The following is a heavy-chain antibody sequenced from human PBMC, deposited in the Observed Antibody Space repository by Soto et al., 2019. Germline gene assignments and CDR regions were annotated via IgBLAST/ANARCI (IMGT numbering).Heavy chain of an antibody. D-gene: IGHD1-26*01. J-gene: IGHJ1*01. CDR1: GFTFSSYG. CDR2: ISYDGSNK. V-gene: IGHV3-30*18. CDR3: AKDGAAGSYYGRAEYFQH. Sequence: QVQLVESGGGVVQPGRSLRLSCAASGFTFSSYGMHWVRQAPGKGLEWVAVISYDGSNKYYADSVKGRFTISRDNSKNTLYLQMNSLRAEDTAVYYCAKDGAAGSYYGRAEYFQHWGQGTLVTVSS.